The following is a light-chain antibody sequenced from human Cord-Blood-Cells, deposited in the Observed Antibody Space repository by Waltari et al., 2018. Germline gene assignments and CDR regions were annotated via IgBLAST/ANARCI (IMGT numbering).Light chain of an antibody. J-gene: IGLJ3*02. CDR2: RNN. CDR1: SPNIRSPY. Sequence: QSVLTQPPSASGTPGQGVTISCSGTSPNIRSPYVYWYQTLPATAPKLLTYRNNQRPSGVPDRFSGSMSGTSASLASSGLRSDEEADYYCAAWDDSLSGSWVFGGGTKLTVL. CDR3: AAWDDSLSGSWV. V-gene: IGLV1-47*01.